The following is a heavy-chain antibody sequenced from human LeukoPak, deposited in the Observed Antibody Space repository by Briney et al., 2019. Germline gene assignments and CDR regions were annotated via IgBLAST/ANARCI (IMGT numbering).Heavy chain of an antibody. J-gene: IGHJ1*01. CDR1: GGSISSYY. V-gene: IGHV4-4*07. Sequence: PETLSLTCTVSGGSISSYYWSWIRQPAGKGLEWIGRIYTSGSTNYNPSLKSRVTTSVDKSKNQFSLKLSSVTAADTAVYYCARGDGKYYYDSSGYYYSTRIEYFQHWGQGTLVTVSS. CDR3: ARGDGKYYYDSSGYYYSTRIEYFQH. D-gene: IGHD3-22*01. CDR2: IYTSGST.